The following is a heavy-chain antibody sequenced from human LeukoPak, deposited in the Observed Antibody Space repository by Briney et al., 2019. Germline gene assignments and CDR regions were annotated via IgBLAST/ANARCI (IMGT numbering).Heavy chain of an antibody. Sequence: GASVKVSCKASGYTFTSYYMHWVRQAPGQGLEWMGGIIPIFGTANYAQKFQGRVTITADKSTSTAYMELSSLRSEDTAVYYCASSVAGSRDYYYYYMDVWGKGTTVTVSS. V-gene: IGHV1-69*06. CDR1: GYTFTSYY. J-gene: IGHJ6*03. D-gene: IGHD6-19*01. CDR2: IIPIFGTA. CDR3: ASSVAGSRDYYYYYMDV.